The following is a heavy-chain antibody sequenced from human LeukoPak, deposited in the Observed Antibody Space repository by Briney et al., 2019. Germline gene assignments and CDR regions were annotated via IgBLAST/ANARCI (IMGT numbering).Heavy chain of an antibody. V-gene: IGHV5-51*01. Sequence: GESLKISCEGSGYSFTSYWIGWVRPMPGKGLEWKGIIYPGDSDTRYSPSFQGQVTISADKSISTAYLQWSSLKASDTAMYYCARLYYDFWSGYADYWGQGTLVTVSS. CDR3: ARLYYDFWSGYADY. D-gene: IGHD3-3*01. J-gene: IGHJ4*02. CDR2: IYPGDSDT. CDR1: GYSFTSYW.